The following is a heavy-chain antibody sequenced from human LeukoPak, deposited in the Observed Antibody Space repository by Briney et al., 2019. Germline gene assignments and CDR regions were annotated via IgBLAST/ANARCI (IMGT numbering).Heavy chain of an antibody. Sequence: ASVKVSCKASGYTFTSYDINWVRQATGQGLEWMGWMNPNSGNTGYAQKFQGRVTMTRNTSISTAYMELSSLRSEDTAVYYCARSRKPGYSSSWYSSPYFDYWGQGTLVTVSS. D-gene: IGHD6-13*01. CDR2: MNPNSGNT. V-gene: IGHV1-8*01. J-gene: IGHJ4*02. CDR3: ARSRKPGYSSSWYSSPYFDY. CDR1: GYTFTSYD.